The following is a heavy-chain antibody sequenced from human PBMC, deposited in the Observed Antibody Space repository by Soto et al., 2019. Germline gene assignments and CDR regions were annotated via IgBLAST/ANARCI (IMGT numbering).Heavy chain of an antibody. Sequence: QVQLVQSGAEVKKPGSSVKVSCKASGGTFSSSAISWVRQAPGQGLEWMGGIIPIFGTANYAQKFQGRVTITADASAYTAYMDLSSLTSEDTAIYFCAREGQWLVRLGGVQYHGMDVWGQGTTVTVSS. CDR2: IIPIFGTA. CDR3: AREGQWLVRLGGVQYHGMDV. V-gene: IGHV1-69*01. D-gene: IGHD6-19*01. CDR1: GGTFSSSA. J-gene: IGHJ6*02.